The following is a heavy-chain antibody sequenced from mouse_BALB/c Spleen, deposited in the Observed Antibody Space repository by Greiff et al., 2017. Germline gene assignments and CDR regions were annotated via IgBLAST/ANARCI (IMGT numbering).Heavy chain of an antibody. J-gene: IGHJ2*01. CDR2: VWGDGST. CDR1: GFSLTGYG. D-gene: IGHD1-1*01. Sequence: QVHVKQSGPGLVAPSQSLSITCTVSGFSLTGYGVNWVRQPPGKGLEWLGMVWGDGSTDYNSALKSRLSISKDNSKSQVFLKMNSLQTDDTARYYCARITTVAYFDYWGQGTTLTVSS. V-gene: IGHV2-6-7*01. CDR3: ARITTVAYFDY.